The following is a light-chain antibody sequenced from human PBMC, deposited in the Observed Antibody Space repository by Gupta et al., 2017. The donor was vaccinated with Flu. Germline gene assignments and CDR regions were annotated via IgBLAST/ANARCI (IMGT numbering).Light chain of an antibody. V-gene: IGKV3-11*02. CDR2: YAS. Sequence: SGRSYLAWYQHKPEQAPRLLIYYASKRAAGIPVRFSGSGSGRELTLTISSLEAEEFAVYYCQHRVNWPNTFGRGTRVEIK. J-gene: IGKJ4*02. CDR3: QHRVNWPNT. CDR1: SGRSY.